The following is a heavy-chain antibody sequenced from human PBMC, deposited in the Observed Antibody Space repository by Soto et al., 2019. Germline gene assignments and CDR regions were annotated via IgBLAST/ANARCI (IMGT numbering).Heavy chain of an antibody. V-gene: IGHV4-30-4*01. J-gene: IGHJ6*02. CDR1: GGYISSGDCC. D-gene: IGHD6-13*01. CDR3: ARAHRDLQQLVHYYYGMDV. CDR2: IRYSGST. Sequence: SETLSLPCTVSGGYISSGDCCWSWIRQPPGKGLEWIGYIRYSGSTYHNPSLKSRLTISVDTSKNQFSLKLSSVTAADTAVYYCARAHRDLQQLVHYYYGMDVWGQGTTVTVSS.